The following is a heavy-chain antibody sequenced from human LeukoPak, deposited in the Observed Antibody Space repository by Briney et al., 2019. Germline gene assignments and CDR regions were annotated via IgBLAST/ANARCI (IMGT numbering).Heavy chain of an antibody. J-gene: IGHJ6*02. CDR3: ARSSSRSRIDYYGMDV. Sequence: SVKVSCKASGGTFSSYAISWVRQAPGQGLEWMGGIIPIFGTANYAQKFQGRVTITADESTSTAYMELSSLRSEDTAVYYCARSSSRSRIDYYGMDVWGQGTTVTVSS. CDR1: GGTFSSYA. CDR2: IIPIFGTA. V-gene: IGHV1-69*01. D-gene: IGHD2-2*01.